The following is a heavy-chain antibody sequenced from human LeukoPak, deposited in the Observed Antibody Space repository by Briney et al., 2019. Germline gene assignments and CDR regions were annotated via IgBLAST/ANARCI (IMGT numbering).Heavy chain of an antibody. V-gene: IGHV3-30*18. J-gene: IGHJ6*02. D-gene: IGHD4-17*01. CDR2: SSYDGEKT. CDR1: GFTFSSSG. Sequence: PGGSLRLSCAACGFTFSSSGMHLVRQAPGKGLEWVAVSSYDGEKTYYGDSVKGRFTISRDNSKNTLFLHMNSLRVDDTAVYYCAKVPPTSVTREGMDVWGQGTMVRVSS. CDR3: AKVPPTSVTREGMDV.